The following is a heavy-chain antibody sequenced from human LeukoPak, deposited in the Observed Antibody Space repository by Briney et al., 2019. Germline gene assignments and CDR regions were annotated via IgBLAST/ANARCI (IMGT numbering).Heavy chain of an antibody. CDR2: ITATTGRT. CDR3: AKEATSTWYGGWFDR. CDR1: GFTFSSYA. Sequence: PGGSLRLSCAACGFTFSSYAMCWVRQAPGRGLEWVSGITATTGRTYYADSVKGRFTISRDNSKYTLYLQMNSLRAEDTGKFYCAKEATSTWYGGWFDRWGQGTLVTVSS. D-gene: IGHD6-13*01. J-gene: IGHJ5*02. V-gene: IGHV3-23*01.